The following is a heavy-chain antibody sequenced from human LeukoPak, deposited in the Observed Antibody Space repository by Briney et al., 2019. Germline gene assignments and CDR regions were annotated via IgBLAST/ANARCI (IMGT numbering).Heavy chain of an antibody. D-gene: IGHD1-1*01. V-gene: IGHV1-8*01. CDR1: GYTFSSYE. CDR2: MNPKTGKT. J-gene: IGHJ4*02. Sequence: ASVKVPCKTSGYTFSSYEINWVRQATGRGLEWVGWMNPKTGKTAYARNLQGRVTITRDTSISTAYMDLSGLRSEDTAVYYCARIRPVTTGLKGYYFDYWGQGTLVTVSS. CDR3: ARIRPVTTGLKGYYFDY.